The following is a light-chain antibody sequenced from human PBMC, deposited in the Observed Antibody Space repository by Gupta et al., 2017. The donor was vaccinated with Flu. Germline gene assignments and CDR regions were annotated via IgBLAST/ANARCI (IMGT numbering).Light chain of an antibody. V-gene: IGLV2-14*01. CDR1: SSDIGSYHY. Sequence: QSALTQPASVSGSPGQSITISCTGTSSDIGSYHYVSWYQHHPGKGPKLILYEVNHRPSGVSDRFSGSKSAATASLTISGLQAEDEAHYYCSSYTTTSPLVFGGGTKVTVL. CDR3: SSYTTTSPLV. J-gene: IGLJ3*02. CDR2: EVN.